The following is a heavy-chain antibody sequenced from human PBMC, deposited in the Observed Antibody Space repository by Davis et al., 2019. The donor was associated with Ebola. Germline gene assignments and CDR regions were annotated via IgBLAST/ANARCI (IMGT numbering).Heavy chain of an antibody. CDR2: IWYDGSNK. CDR1: GFTFSSYG. V-gene: IGHV3-33*01. J-gene: IGHJ4*02. CDR3: ARDIAPYSSSWYLDY. Sequence: GESLKISCAASGFTFSSYGMHWVRQAPGKGLEWVALIWYDGSNKYYADSVKCRFTISRDNSKNTLYLQMNSLRAEDTAVYYCARDIAPYSSSWYLDYWGQGTLVTVSS. D-gene: IGHD6-13*01.